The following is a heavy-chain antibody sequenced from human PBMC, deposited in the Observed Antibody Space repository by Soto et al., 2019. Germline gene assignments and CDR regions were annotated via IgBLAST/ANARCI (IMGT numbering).Heavy chain of an antibody. CDR1: GLSVSANY. J-gene: IGHJ3*02. D-gene: IGHD5-18*01. Sequence: EIQLVESGGGLIQPGGSLRLICAASGLSVSANYMTWVHQVPGKGLEWLSIIYRGGGTYYADSLRGRAIISRDASKNMVFLQMSTLTVDDAGVYYCARRDDSEAFDIWGRGTVVNVSS. V-gene: IGHV3-53*01. CDR2: IYRGGGT. CDR3: ARRDDSEAFDI.